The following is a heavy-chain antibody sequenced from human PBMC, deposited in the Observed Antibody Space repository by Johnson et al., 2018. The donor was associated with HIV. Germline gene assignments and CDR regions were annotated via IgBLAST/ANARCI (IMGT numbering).Heavy chain of an antibody. D-gene: IGHD4-23*01. CDR1: GFTFSNAW. Sequence: VQLVESGGGLVKPGGSLRLSCAASGFTFSNAWMSWVRQAPGKGLEWVGRIKSKTDGGTKDYAAPVNGRFTISRDDSKNTLYLQMNSLKTEDTAVYYCTTKTTVVTLGFDIWGQGTMVTVSS. CDR2: IKSKTDGGTK. CDR3: TTKTTVVTLGFDI. V-gene: IGHV3-15*01. J-gene: IGHJ3*02.